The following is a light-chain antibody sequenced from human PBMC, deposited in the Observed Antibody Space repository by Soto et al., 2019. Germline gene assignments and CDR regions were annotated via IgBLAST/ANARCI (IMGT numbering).Light chain of an antibody. CDR1: SSDVGRYNY. CDR3: SSYTGSSTLV. Sequence: QSALAQPASVSGSPGQSIIISCTGTSSDVGRYNYVSWYQQHPGKAPRVLIYDVANRPSGVSTRFSGSRSGNTASLTISGLPAEDAADYYCSSYTGSSTLVFGGGTKLTVL. CDR2: DVA. J-gene: IGLJ3*02. V-gene: IGLV2-14*03.